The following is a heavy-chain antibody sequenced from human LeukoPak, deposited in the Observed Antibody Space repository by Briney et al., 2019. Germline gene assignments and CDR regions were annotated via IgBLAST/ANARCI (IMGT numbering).Heavy chain of an antibody. CDR2: INHSGST. CDR3: ARDWAGNFDY. V-gene: IGHV4-34*01. J-gene: IGHJ4*02. CDR1: GGSFSGYY. D-gene: IGHD3-16*01. Sequence: SETLSLTCAVYGGSFSGYYWSWIRQPPGKGLEWIGEINHSGSTNYNPSLKSRVTMSVDTSKNQFSLKLSSVTAADTAVYYCARDWAGNFDYWGQGTLVTVSS.